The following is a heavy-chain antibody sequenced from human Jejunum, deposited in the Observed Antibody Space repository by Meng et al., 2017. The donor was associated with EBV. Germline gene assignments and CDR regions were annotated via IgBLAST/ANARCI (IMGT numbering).Heavy chain of an antibody. CDR2: IYYSVST. CDR1: GVSMSNFY. D-gene: IGHD3-10*01. Sequence: QGLVWGSVPGLVTPSETVCLTCPGSGVSMSNFYWSWFRQPPGKGLEWIGYIYYSVSTNYNPSLKSRVTISVDTSKNQFSLSLSSVTAADTAVYYCARGGGRPEYWGQGILVTVSS. V-gene: IGHV4-59*01. CDR3: ARGGGRPEY. J-gene: IGHJ4*02.